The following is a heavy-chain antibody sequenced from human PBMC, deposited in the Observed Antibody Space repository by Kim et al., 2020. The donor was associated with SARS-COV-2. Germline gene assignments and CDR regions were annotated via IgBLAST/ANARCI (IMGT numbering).Heavy chain of an antibody. D-gene: IGHD6-19*01. J-gene: IGHJ4*02. CDR3: ARHGKQWKDFDY. CDR2: IYYSGST. CDR1: GGSISSYY. Sequence: SETLSLTCTVSGGSISSYYWSWIRQPPGKGLEWIGYIYYSGSTNYNPSLKSRVTISVDTSKNQFSLKLSSVTAADTAVYYCARHGKQWKDFDYWGQGTLVTVSS. V-gene: IGHV4-59*08.